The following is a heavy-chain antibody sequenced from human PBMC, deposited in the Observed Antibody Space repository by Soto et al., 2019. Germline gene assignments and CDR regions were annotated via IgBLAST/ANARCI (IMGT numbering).Heavy chain of an antibody. CDR1: GFTFSNAW. CDR3: TTADQLAQSEYYFDY. V-gene: IGHV3-15*01. Sequence: GGSLRLSCAASGFTFSNAWMSWVRQAPGKGLEWVGRIKSKTDGGTTDYAAPVKGRFTISRDDSKNTLYLQMNSLKTEDTAVYYCTTADQLAQSEYYFDYWGQGTLVTVSS. D-gene: IGHD6-6*01. J-gene: IGHJ4*02. CDR2: IKSKTDGGTT.